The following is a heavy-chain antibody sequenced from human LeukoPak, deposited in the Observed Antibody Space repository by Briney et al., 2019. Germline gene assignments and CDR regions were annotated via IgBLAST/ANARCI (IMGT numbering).Heavy chain of an antibody. CDR1: GFTFSSYD. J-gene: IGHJ4*02. CDR2: IGTAGDT. Sequence: QSGGSLRLSCAASGFTFSSYDMHWVRQTTGKGLEWVSVIGTAGDTYYPGSVKGRFTISRENAKNSLYLQMNSLRAGDTAVYYCARVGRSGYYFDYWGQGTLVTVSS. D-gene: IGHD7-27*01. V-gene: IGHV3-13*01. CDR3: ARVGRSGYYFDY.